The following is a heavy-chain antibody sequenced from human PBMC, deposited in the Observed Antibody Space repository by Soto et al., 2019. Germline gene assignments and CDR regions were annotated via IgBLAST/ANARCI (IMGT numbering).Heavy chain of an antibody. J-gene: IGHJ6*03. Sequence: QITLKESGPTLVKPTQTLTLTCTFSGFSLTTSGVGVGWIRQPPGKALEWLALIYWDDDKRYSPSLKSRLTITKDTSKNQVVLTMTNLDPVDTATYYCTHSPGGYDSVNYFYYMDVWGKGTTVTVSS. CDR2: IYWDDDK. V-gene: IGHV2-5*02. D-gene: IGHD5-12*01. CDR1: GFSLTTSGVG. CDR3: THSPGGYDSVNYFYYMDV.